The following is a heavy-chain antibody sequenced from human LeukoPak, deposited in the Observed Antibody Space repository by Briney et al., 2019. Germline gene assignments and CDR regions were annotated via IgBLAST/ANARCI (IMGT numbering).Heavy chain of an antibody. Sequence: GPLILSCAASGLTFHNTWMHWIRQAPGEGLVWVSRIINDEITTTYADSVKGRFTISRDNAKKTRYLQMNSLRADDTAVYYCAADGEYAFLVWGQGTMVTVSS. J-gene: IGHJ3*01. D-gene: IGHD2/OR15-2a*01. CDR2: IINDEITT. CDR3: AADGEYAFLV. V-gene: IGHV3-74*01. CDR1: GLTFHNTW.